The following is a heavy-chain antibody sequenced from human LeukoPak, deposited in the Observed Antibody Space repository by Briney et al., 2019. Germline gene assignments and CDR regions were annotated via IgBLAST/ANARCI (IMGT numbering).Heavy chain of an antibody. CDR1: GGSISSYY. CDR2: IYYSGST. CDR3: ARGYYEFWSGYGRKNWFHP. V-gene: IGHV4-39*07. J-gene: IGHJ5*02. Sequence: SETLSLTCTVSGGSISSYYWGWIRQPPGKGLEWIGSIYYSGSTYYNPSLKSRVTISVDTSKNQFSLKLSSVTAADTAVYYFARGYYEFWSGYGRKNWFHPWGQGTLVTVSS. D-gene: IGHD3-3*01.